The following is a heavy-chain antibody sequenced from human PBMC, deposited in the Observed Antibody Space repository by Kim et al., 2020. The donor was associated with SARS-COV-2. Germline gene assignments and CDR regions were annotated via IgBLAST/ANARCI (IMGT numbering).Heavy chain of an antibody. CDR1: GFTFSSYA. D-gene: IGHD3-22*01. V-gene: IGHV3-30*04. Sequence: GGSLRLSCAASGFTFSSYAMHWVRQAPGKGLEWVAVISYDGSNKYYADSVKGRFTISRDNSKNTLYLQMNSLRAEDTAVYYCARDRYYDSSGYSSRWFDP. J-gene: IGHJ5*02. CDR3: ARDRYYDSSGYSSRWFDP. CDR2: ISYDGSNK.